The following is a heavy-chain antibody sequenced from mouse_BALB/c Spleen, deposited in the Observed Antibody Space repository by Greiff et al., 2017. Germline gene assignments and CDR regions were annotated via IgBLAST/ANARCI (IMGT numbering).Heavy chain of an antibody. J-gene: IGHJ1*01. V-gene: IGHV5-6-3*01. CDR2: INSNGGST. CDR3: ARAPYYDGSTDWYFDV. Sequence: EVQVVESGGGLVQPGGSLKLSCAASGFTFSSYGMSWVRQTPDKRLELVATINSNGGSTYYPDSVKGRFTISRDNAKNTLYLQMSSLKSEDTAMYYCARAPYYDGSTDWYFDVWGAGTTVTVSS. D-gene: IGHD1-1*01. CDR1: GFTFSSYG.